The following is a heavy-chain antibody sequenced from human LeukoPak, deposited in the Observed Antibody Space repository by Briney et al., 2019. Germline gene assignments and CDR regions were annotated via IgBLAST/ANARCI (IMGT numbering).Heavy chain of an antibody. V-gene: IGHV4-59*01. CDR2: IYYSGST. J-gene: IGHJ4*02. Sequence: SETLSLTCTVSGGSISSDYWSWIRQPPGKALEWIGYIYYSGSTNYNPSLKSRFTISVDTSKNQFSLKLSSVTASDTAVYFCASVEMATAYFDYWGQGTLVTVSS. D-gene: IGHD5-18*01. CDR1: GGSISSDY. CDR3: ASVEMATAYFDY.